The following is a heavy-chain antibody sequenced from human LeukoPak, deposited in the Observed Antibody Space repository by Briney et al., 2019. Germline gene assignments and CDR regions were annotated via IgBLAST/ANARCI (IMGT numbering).Heavy chain of an antibody. J-gene: IGHJ4*02. Sequence: ASVKVSCKASGYTFTGYYMHWVRQAPGQGLEWMGWINPNSGGTKYAQKFQGRVTMTRDTSISTAYMELGRLRSEDTAVYYCARALRSGSYYEVDYWGQGTLVTVSS. CDR1: GYTFTGYY. D-gene: IGHD1-26*01. CDR3: ARALRSGSYYEVDY. V-gene: IGHV1-2*02. CDR2: INPNSGGT.